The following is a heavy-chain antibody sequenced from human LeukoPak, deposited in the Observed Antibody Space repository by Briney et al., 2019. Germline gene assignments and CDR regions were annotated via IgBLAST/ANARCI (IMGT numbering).Heavy chain of an antibody. CDR3: ARLKAGN. CDR2: ISDRGDTI. V-gene: IGHV3-11*01. Sequence: GGSLRLSCAASGFTFSAYYMSWIRQAPGKGLGWVSYISDRGDTIYYADSVKGRFTISRDNAKNSVSLQMNSLRPDDTAVYYCARLKAGNWGPGTLVSVSS. J-gene: IGHJ4*02. CDR1: GFTFSAYY.